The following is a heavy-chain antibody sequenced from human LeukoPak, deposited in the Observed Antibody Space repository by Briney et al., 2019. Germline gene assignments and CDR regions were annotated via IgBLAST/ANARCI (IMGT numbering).Heavy chain of an antibody. V-gene: IGHV3-23*01. Sequence: GGSLRLSCVASGFTFSSYAMSWVRQAPGKGLEWVSAISGSGGSTYYADSVKGRFTISRDNSKNTLYLQMNSLRAEDTAVYYCAKDLVSVAGPQPFDYWGQGTLVTVSS. CDR1: GFTFSSYA. D-gene: IGHD6-19*01. CDR2: ISGSGGST. CDR3: AKDLVSVAGPQPFDY. J-gene: IGHJ4*02.